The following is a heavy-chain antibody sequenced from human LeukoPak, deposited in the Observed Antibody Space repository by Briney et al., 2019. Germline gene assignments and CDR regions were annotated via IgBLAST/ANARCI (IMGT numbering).Heavy chain of an antibody. CDR1: GFTFGDYA. J-gene: IGHJ4*02. V-gene: IGHV3-49*03. CDR3: TRDYWNYVSDY. Sequence: GGSLRLSCTASGFTFGDYAMSWFRQAPGKGLEWVGLIRSKAYGGTTEYAASVKGRFTISRDDSKSIAYLQMNSLKTEDTAVYYCTRDYWNYVSDYWGQRTLVTVSS. D-gene: IGHD1-7*01. CDR2: IRSKAYGGTT.